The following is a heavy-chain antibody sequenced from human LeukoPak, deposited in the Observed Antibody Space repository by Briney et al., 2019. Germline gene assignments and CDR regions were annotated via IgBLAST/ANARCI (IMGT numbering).Heavy chain of an antibody. D-gene: IGHD2-2*01. Sequence: ASVKVSCKPSGYTFTVNYLHWVRQAPGQGLEWVGWMNPNSGVTGYAQSSQGRVTMTRDTSISTAYMELSSLTSDDTAVYYCTRGAGTSWFDYWGQGSLVTVSS. J-gene: IGHJ4*02. CDR2: MNPNSGVT. CDR3: TRGAGTSWFDY. V-gene: IGHV1-2*02. CDR1: GYTFTVNY.